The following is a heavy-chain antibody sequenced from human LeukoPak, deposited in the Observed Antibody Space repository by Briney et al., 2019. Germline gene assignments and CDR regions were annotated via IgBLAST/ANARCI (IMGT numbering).Heavy chain of an antibody. Sequence: SQTLSLTCAISGDSVSSNSAAWNWIRQSPSRGLEWLGRTYYRSKWYNDYAVSVKSRITINPDTSKNQFSLQLNSVTPEDTAVYYCAREKAASIAARVSFYSWFDPWGQGTLVTVPS. CDR3: AREKAASIAARVSFYSWFDP. CDR2: TYYRSKWYN. J-gene: IGHJ5*02. D-gene: IGHD6-6*01. CDR1: GDSVSSNSAA. V-gene: IGHV6-1*01.